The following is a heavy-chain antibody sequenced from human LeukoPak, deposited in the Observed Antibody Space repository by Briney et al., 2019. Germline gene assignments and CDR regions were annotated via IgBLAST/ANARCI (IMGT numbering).Heavy chain of an antibody. J-gene: IGHJ4*02. CDR2: ISSSSKYI. V-gene: IGHV3-21*01. CDR1: GFTFRSYS. D-gene: IGHD2-2*01. Sequence: GGSLRLSCADSGFTFRSYSMNWVRQAPGEGLEWVSSISSSSKYIYYADSVKGRFTISRDNAKNSLYLQMNSLRAEDTATYYCARGLVPAAVEFDYWGQGTLVTVSS. CDR3: ARGLVPAAVEFDY.